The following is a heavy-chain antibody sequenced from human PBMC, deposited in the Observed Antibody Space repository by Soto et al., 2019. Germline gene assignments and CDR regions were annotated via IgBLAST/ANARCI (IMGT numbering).Heavy chain of an antibody. CDR2: ISGSGGST. J-gene: IGHJ5*02. V-gene: IGHV3-23*01. CDR1: GFTFSSYG. D-gene: IGHD3-22*01. Sequence: LXLSCATSGFTFSSYGMSWVRQAPGKGLEWFSAISGSGGSTYYADSVKGRFTISRDNSKNTLYLQMNSLRAEDTAVYYCAKPFSAYYYDSSGSPWGQGTLVTVSS. CDR3: AKPFSAYYYDSSGSP.